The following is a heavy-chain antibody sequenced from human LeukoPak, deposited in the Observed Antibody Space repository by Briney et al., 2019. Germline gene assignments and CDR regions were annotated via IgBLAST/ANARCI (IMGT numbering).Heavy chain of an antibody. CDR2: IIPIFGTA. J-gene: IGHJ3*02. D-gene: IGHD3-16*02. CDR1: GGTFSSYA. CDR3: ARFTDYVWGSYRPGAFDI. V-gene: IGHV1-69*05. Sequence: AASVTVSCKASGGTFSSYAISWVQQAPGQGLEWMEGIIPIFGTANYAQKFQGRVTITTDESTSTAYMELSSLRSEDTAVYYCARFTDYVWGSYRPGAFDIWGQGTMVTVSS.